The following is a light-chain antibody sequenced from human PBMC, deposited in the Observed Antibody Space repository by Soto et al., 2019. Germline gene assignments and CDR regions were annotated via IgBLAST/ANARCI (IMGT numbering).Light chain of an antibody. CDR1: SSNVGGYHY. J-gene: IGLJ2*01. CDR2: DVS. V-gene: IGLV2-14*03. CDR3: SSYTNSGTVV. Sequence: QSALTQPASVSGSPGQSITISCTGTSSNVGGYHYVSWYQQHPGKAPKLMIYDVSNRPSGVSNRFSGSKSGNTASLTISVLQAEDEADYYCSSYTNSGTVVFGGGTKLTVL.